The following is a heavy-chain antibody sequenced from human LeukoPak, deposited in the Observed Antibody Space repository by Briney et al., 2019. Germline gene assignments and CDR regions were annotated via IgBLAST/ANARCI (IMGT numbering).Heavy chain of an antibody. CDR3: AREHQLLYLDY. J-gene: IGHJ4*02. D-gene: IGHD2-2*01. V-gene: IGHV3-66*02. CDR2: IYSGGST. Sequence: GGSQRLSCAASGFTVSSNYMSWVRQAPGKGQEWVSVIYSGGSTYYADSVKGRFTISRDNSKNTPYLQMNSLRAEDTAVYYCAREHQLLYLDYWGQGTLVTVSS. CDR1: GFTVSSNY.